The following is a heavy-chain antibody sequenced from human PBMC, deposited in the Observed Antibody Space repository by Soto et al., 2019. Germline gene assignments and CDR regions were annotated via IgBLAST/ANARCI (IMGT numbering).Heavy chain of an antibody. V-gene: IGHV3-15*01. CDR2: IKTKADAGTT. D-gene: IGHD3-10*02. J-gene: IGHJ5*02. Sequence: QLVESGGGLVKPGGSLRLSCAASGFTFKNAWMSWVRQAPGKGLEWVGRIKTKADAGTTDYAAPVKGRFTISRDDSKNTLYLQMHSLKNEDTALYFCTTDCATIFFDPRGQGTLVTVSS. CDR1: GFTFKNAW. CDR3: TTDCATIFFDP.